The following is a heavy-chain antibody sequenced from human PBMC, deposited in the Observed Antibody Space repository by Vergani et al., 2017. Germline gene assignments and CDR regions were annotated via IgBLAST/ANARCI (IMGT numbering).Heavy chain of an antibody. V-gene: IGHV3-11*06. Sequence: QVQLVESGGGLVKPGGSLRLSCAASGFTFSDYYMSWIRQAPGKGLEWVSYISRSSSYTNYADSVKGRFTISRDNAKNSLYLQMNGLRTEDTAVYYCARSEYSGSYPSVDYWGQGTLVTVSS. CDR2: ISRSSSYT. J-gene: IGHJ4*02. CDR3: ARSEYSGSYPSVDY. CDR1: GFTFSDYY. D-gene: IGHD1-26*01.